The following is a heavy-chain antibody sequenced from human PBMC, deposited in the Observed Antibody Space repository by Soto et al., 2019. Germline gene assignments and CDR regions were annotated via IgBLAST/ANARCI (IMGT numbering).Heavy chain of an antibody. V-gene: IGHV3-30-3*01. J-gene: IGHJ4*01. Sequence: QVQLVESGGGVVQPGRSLRLSCAASGFTFSSYAMHWVRQAPGKGLEWVAVISYDGSNKYYADSVKGRFTISRDNSKNTLYLQMNSLRAEDTAVYYCASGTVGFDYWGHGTLVTVSS. CDR2: ISYDGSNK. CDR1: GFTFSSYA. CDR3: ASGTVGFDY. D-gene: IGHD4-17*01.